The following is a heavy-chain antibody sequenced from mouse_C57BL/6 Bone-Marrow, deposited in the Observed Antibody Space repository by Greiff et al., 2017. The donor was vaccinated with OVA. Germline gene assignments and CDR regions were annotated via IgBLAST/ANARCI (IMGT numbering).Heavy chain of an antibody. CDR3: VRQGSSGYVPFAY. V-gene: IGHV10-1*01. CDR2: IRSKSNNYAT. D-gene: IGHD3-2*02. CDR1: GFSFNTYA. Sequence: EVQGVESGGGLVQPKGSLKLSCAASGFSFNTYAMNWVRQAPGKGLEWVARIRSKSNNYATYYADSVKDRFTISRDDSESMLYLQMNNLKTEDTAMYYCVRQGSSGYVPFAYWGQGTLVTVSA. J-gene: IGHJ3*01.